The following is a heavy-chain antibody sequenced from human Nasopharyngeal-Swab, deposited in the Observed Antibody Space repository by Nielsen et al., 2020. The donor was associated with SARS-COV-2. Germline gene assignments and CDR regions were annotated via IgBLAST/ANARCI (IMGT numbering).Heavy chain of an antibody. CDR1: GYTFTRYY. CDR3: ARVFQGDAFDI. J-gene: IGHJ3*02. Sequence: ASVNVSCKASGYTFTRYYMHWVRQAPGQGLEWMGIINPSGGSTSYAQKFQGRVTMTRDTSTSTVYMELSSLRSEDTAVYYCARVFQGDAFDIWGQGTMVTVSS. V-gene: IGHV1-46*01. CDR2: INPSGGST. D-gene: IGHD2-21*01.